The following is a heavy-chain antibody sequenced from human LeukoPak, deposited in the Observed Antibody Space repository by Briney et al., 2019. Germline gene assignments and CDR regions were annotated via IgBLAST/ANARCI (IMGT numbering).Heavy chain of an antibody. CDR1: GGSISSYY. J-gene: IGHJ6*03. CDR2: IYYSGRT. Sequence: SETLSLTCTVSGGSISSYYCGWVRQPPGKVLEWIGNIYYSGRTNYHTSLKSRVTISVDTSKNQFSLKLSSVTAADTAVYYCTRGSIAYYYMDVWGKGTTVTISS. CDR3: TRGSIAYYYMDV. D-gene: IGHD3-22*01. V-gene: IGHV4-59*01.